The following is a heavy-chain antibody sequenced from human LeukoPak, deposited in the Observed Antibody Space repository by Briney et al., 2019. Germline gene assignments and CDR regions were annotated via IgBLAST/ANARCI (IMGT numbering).Heavy chain of an antibody. CDR1: GFTFDDYG. D-gene: IGHD2-15*01. V-gene: IGHV3-20*04. CDR2: ISWNGGST. Sequence: PGGSLRLSCAASGFTFDDYGMSWVRQAPGKGLEWVSGISWNGGSTGYADSVRGRFTISRDNAKNSLYLQMNSLRAEDTALYYCARVGPSDIVVVVAATRPYYFDYWGQGTLVTVSS. J-gene: IGHJ4*02. CDR3: ARVGPSDIVVVVAATRPYYFDY.